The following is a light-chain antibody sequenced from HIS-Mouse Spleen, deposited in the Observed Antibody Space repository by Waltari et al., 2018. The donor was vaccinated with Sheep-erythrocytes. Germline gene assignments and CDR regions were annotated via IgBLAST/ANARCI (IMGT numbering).Light chain of an antibody. Sequence: IRMTQSPSSFSASTGDRVTITCQASQDISNYLNWYQQKPGKAPKLLIYDASNLETGVPSRFSGSGSGTDFTFTISSLQPEDIATYYCQQYDNLLTFGGGTKVEIK. CDR3: QQYDNLLT. CDR2: DAS. V-gene: IGKV1-33*01. J-gene: IGKJ4*01. CDR1: QDISNY.